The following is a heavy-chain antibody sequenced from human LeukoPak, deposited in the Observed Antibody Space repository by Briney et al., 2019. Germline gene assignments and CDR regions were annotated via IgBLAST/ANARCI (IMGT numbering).Heavy chain of an antibody. V-gene: IGHV3-23*01. Sequence: PGGSLRLSCEASGFTFSSYAMSWVRQAPGKGLERVSALNGGGDYTYYAASVKGRFTISRDNSKNTLFLQMSSLRVEDTAVYYCAKGRGTTIFGVAQSDYWGQGTLVTVSS. CDR3: AKGRGTTIFGVAQSDY. D-gene: IGHD3-3*01. J-gene: IGHJ4*02. CDR1: GFTFSSYA. CDR2: LNGGGDYT.